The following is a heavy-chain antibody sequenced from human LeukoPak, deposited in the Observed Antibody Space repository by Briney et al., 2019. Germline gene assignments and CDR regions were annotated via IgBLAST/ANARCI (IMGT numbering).Heavy chain of an antibody. V-gene: IGHV3-48*02. J-gene: IGHJ5*02. CDR2: ISSSSTI. CDR1: GFTFSSYS. Sequence: PGGSLRLSCAASGFTFSSYSMNWVRQAPGKGLEWVSYISSSSTIYYADSVKGRFTISRDNAKNSLYLQMNSLRDEDTAVYYCARDHRTYYYDSSGLSSWGQGTLVTVSS. D-gene: IGHD3-22*01. CDR3: ARDHRTYYYDSSGLSS.